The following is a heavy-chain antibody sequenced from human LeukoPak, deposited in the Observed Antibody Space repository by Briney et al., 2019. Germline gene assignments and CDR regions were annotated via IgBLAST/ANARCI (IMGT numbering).Heavy chain of an antibody. Sequence: GGSLRLSCAASGFTFSGYAMSWVRQAPGKGLEWVSAISGSGGSTYYADSVKGRFTISRDNSKNTLYLQMNSLRAEDTAVYYCAKGNVLLWFGESHWFDPWGQGTLVTVSS. V-gene: IGHV3-23*01. D-gene: IGHD3-10*01. CDR2: ISGSGGST. CDR3: AKGNVLLWFGESHWFDP. J-gene: IGHJ5*02. CDR1: GFTFSGYA.